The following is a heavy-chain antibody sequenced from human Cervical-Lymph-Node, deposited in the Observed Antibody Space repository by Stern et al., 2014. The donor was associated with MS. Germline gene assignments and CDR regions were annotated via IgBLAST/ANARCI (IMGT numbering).Heavy chain of an antibody. D-gene: IGHD1-1*01. CDR3: ARSYNWSPFDP. Sequence: QVTLKESGPAMVKPTQTLTLTCTFSGFSLSTSGMRVSWIRQPPGKALEWLARTGLDNTEFYSPSLKTRLTISKDTSRNQVVLVMTNMGPTDTATYFCARSYNWSPFDPWGQGTLVTVSS. CDR2: TGLDNTE. V-gene: IGHV2-70*04. CDR1: GFSLSTSGMR. J-gene: IGHJ5*02.